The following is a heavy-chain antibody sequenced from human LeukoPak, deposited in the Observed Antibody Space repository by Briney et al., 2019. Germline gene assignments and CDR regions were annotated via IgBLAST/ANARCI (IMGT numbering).Heavy chain of an antibody. J-gene: IGHJ4*02. Sequence: SETLSLTCTVSGGSVSSGSYYWSWIRQPPGKGLEWIGYIYYSGSTNYNPSLKSRVTISVDTSKNQFSLKLSSVTAADTAVYYCAKNNGWFHLAQWGQGTLVTVSS. CDR3: AKNNGWFHLAQ. CDR1: GGSVSSGSYY. CDR2: IYYSGST. D-gene: IGHD6-19*01. V-gene: IGHV4-61*01.